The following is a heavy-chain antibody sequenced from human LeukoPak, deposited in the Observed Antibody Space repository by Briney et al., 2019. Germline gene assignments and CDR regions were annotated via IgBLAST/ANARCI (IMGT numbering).Heavy chain of an antibody. CDR2: ISAYNGDT. J-gene: IGHJ4*02. D-gene: IGHD6-19*01. V-gene: IGHV1-18*01. Sequence: ASVKVSCKASGFTFTRYGFNWVRQAPGQGLEWMGWISAYNGDTKYAQKFQDGLTMTTDTSTTTAYMELRSLRSDDTAVYYCSRDPSNTSGWYAWADYWGQGTLVTVPS. CDR1: GFTFTRYG. CDR3: SRDPSNTSGWYAWADY.